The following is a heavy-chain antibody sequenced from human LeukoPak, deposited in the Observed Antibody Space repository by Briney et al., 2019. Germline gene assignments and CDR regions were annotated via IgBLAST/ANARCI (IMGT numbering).Heavy chain of an antibody. Sequence: PGGSLRLSCAASGFTFSSYAMSWVRQAPGKGLEWISCIYRDSSVKHYADSVRGRFTVSRGNAKNSVYLQMNSLRAEDTAVYFCARYGSGSNYRDPFDSWGQGTLVTVSS. CDR2: IYRDSSVK. V-gene: IGHV3-48*01. CDR1: GFTFSSYA. D-gene: IGHD3-10*01. J-gene: IGHJ4*02. CDR3: ARYGSGSNYRDPFDS.